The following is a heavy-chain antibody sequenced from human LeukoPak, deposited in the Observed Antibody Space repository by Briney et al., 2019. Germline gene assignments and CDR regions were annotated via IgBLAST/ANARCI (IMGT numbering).Heavy chain of an antibody. Sequence: SETLSLTCAVYGGSFSGYYWSWIRQPPGKGLEWIGEINHSGSTNYNPSLKSRVTISVDTSKNQFSLKLSSVTAADTAVYYCASSGFLEWLRDNTNDYWGQGTLVTVSS. CDR3: ASSGFLEWLRDNTNDY. D-gene: IGHD3-3*01. CDR1: GGSFSGYY. J-gene: IGHJ4*02. CDR2: INHSGST. V-gene: IGHV4-34*01.